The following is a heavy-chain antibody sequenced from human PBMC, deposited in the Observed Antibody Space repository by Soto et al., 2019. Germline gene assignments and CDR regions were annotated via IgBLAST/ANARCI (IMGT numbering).Heavy chain of an antibody. CDR3: AKDPLELLAFDI. CDR2: ISGSGGST. V-gene: IGHV3-23*01. CDR1: GFIISSYR. D-gene: IGHD1-7*01. Sequence: GGSLRLSCAASGFIISSYRMKWVRQAPGKGLEWVSAISGSGGSTYYADSVKGRFTISRDNSKNTLYLQMNSLRAEDTAVYYCAKDPLELLAFDIWGQGTMVTVSS. J-gene: IGHJ3*02.